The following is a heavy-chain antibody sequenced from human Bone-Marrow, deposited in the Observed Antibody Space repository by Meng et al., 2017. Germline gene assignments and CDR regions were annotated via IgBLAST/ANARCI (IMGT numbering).Heavy chain of an antibody. J-gene: IGHJ4*02. V-gene: IGHV4-39*07. CDR1: GGSISSSSYY. D-gene: IGHD3-10*01. Sequence: SETLSLTCTVSGGSISSSSYYWGWIRQPPGKGLEWIGRIYYSGSTYYNPSLKSRVTISVDTSKNQFSLKLSSVTAADTAVDYCARATGRYFNPTLYLDYWGQGTLVTVSS. CDR3: ARATGRYFNPTLYLDY. CDR2: IYYSGST.